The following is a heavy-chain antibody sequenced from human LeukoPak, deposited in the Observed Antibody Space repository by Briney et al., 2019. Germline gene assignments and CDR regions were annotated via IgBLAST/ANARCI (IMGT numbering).Heavy chain of an antibody. D-gene: IGHD4-17*01. CDR3: ARAGLRGAFDP. CDR1: GYTFTNYY. CDR2: INPSGGST. V-gene: IGHV1-46*01. J-gene: IGHJ5*02. Sequence: ASVKVSCKASGYTFTNYYMHWVRQAPGQGLEWMGIINPSGGSTNYAQKFQGRVTMTRDTSTSTVYMDLSSLRSEDTAVYYCARAGLRGAFDPWGQGTLVTVSS.